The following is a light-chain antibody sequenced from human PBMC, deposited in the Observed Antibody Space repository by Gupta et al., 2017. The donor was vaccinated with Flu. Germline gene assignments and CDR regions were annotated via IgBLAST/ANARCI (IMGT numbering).Light chain of an antibody. CDR3: QQRSNWPWT. CDR1: QSVSNY. V-gene: IGKV3-11*01. Sequence: EIVLTQSPASLSLTTGERATLSCRASQSVSNYLAWYQQKPGQAPRLLIYAASNRATGIPARFSGSGSGTDFTLTISSLEPEDFAVYYCQQRSNWPWTFGQGTKVEIK. J-gene: IGKJ1*01. CDR2: AAS.